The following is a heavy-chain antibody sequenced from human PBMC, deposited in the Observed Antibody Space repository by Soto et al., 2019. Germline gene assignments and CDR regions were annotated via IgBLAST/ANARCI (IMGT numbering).Heavy chain of an antibody. D-gene: IGHD3-9*01. Sequence: QVQLVQSGAEVKKPGASVKVSCKASGYTFTSYGISWVRQAPGQGLEWMGWISAYNGNTNYAQKLQGRVTMTTDTYTRTAYMELRSLRSDDTAVYYCARDGPHPRYFDWLLVRDDYYYGMDVWGQGTTVTVSS. V-gene: IGHV1-18*01. CDR1: GYTFTSYG. J-gene: IGHJ6*02. CDR3: ARDGPHPRYFDWLLVRDDYYYGMDV. CDR2: ISAYNGNT.